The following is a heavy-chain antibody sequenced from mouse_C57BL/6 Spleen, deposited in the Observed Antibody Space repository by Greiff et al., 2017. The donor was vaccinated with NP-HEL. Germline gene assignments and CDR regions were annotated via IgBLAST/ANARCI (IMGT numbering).Heavy chain of an antibody. J-gene: IGHJ2*01. CDR3: TRGGDYTGFDY. D-gene: IGHD2-4*01. CDR1: GFTFSSYA. CDR2: ISSGGDYI. Sequence: EVMLVESGEGLVKPGGSLKLSCAASGFTFSSYAMSWVRQTPEKRLEWVAYISSGGDYIYYADTVKGRFTISRDNARNTLYLQMSSLKSEDTAMYYCTRGGDYTGFDYWGKGTTLTVSS. V-gene: IGHV5-9-1*02.